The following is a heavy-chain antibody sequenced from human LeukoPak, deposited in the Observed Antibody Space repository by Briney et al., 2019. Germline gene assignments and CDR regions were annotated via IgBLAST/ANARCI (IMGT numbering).Heavy chain of an antibody. CDR3: ARGSSVRLVDY. V-gene: IGHV4-34*01. CDR2: INHSGST. Sequence: SETLSLTCAVYGGSFSGYYWSWIRQPPGKGLEWIGEINHSGSTNYNPSLKSRVTISVDTSKNQFSLKLSSVTAADTAVYYCARGSSVRLVDYWGQGTLVTVSS. CDR1: GGSFSGYY. D-gene: IGHD6-6*01. J-gene: IGHJ4*02.